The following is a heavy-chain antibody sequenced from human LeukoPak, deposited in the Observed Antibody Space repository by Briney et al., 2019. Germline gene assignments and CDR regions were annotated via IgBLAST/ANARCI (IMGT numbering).Heavy chain of an antibody. V-gene: IGHV3-7*05. CDR3: ARGPGRVAATATGSFDI. J-gene: IGHJ3*02. D-gene: IGHD6-13*01. CDR1: GFTFSSYW. Sequence: GGSLRLSCAASGFTFSSYWMSWVRQPPGKGLEWVANIKRDGSEKYYVDSVKGRFSISRDYAKNSVYLQMNSLRAEDTAVYYCARGPGRVAATATGSFDIWGQGTVVTVSS. CDR2: IKRDGSEK.